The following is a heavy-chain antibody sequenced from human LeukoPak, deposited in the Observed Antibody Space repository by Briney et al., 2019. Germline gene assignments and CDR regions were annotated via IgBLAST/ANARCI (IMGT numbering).Heavy chain of an antibody. J-gene: IGHJ5*02. Sequence: SETLSLTCAVYGGSFSGYYWSWIRQPPGKGLEWIGEINHSGSTNYNPSLKSRVTMSVDTSKNQFSLKLSSVTAADTAVYYCARDHGSSSWTRRFDPWGQGTLVTVSS. CDR2: INHSGST. CDR3: ARDHGSSSWTRRFDP. D-gene: IGHD6-13*01. V-gene: IGHV4-34*01. CDR1: GGSFSGYY.